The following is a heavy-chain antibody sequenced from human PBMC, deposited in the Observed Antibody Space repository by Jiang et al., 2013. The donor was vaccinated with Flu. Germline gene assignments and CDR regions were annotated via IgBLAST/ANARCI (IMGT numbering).Heavy chain of an antibody. CDR3: ARTYMVRGVIGYYYGMDV. CDR2: IYPGDSDT. V-gene: IGHV5-51*01. D-gene: IGHD3-10*01. CDR1: GYSFTSYW. J-gene: IGHJ6*02. Sequence: SCKGSGYSFTSYWIGWVRQMPGKGLEWMGIIYPGDSDTRYSPSFQGQVTISADKSISTAYLQWSSLKASDTAMYYCARTYMVRGVIGYYYGMDVWGQGTTVTVSS.